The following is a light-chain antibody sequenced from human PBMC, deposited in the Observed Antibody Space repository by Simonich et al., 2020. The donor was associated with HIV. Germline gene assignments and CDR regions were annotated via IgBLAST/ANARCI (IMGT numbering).Light chain of an antibody. CDR2: DAS. J-gene: IGKJ2*01. CDR3: QQYDNLPYT. V-gene: IGKV1-33*01. CDR1: QDIANY. Sequence: DIQMTQSPSTLSASVGDRVTITCQARQDIANYVNWYQQKPGKAPKLLIFDASNLETGVPSRFSGNASGTDFTFTITSLRPEDIATYYCQQYDNLPYTFGQGTKLEIK.